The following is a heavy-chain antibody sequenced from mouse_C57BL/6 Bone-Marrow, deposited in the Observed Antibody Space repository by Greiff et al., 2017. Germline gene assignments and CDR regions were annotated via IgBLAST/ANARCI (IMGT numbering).Heavy chain of an antibody. CDR3: ARGQAAY. J-gene: IGHJ3*01. CDR2: IYPGDGDT. CDR1: GYAFSSSW. Sequence: QVQLQQSGPELVKPGASVKISCKASGYAFSSSWMNWVKQRPGKGLEWIGRIYPGDGDTNYNGKFKGKATLTADKSSSTAYMQLSSLQSEDSAVYFCARGQAAYWGQGTLVTVSA. V-gene: IGHV1-82*01.